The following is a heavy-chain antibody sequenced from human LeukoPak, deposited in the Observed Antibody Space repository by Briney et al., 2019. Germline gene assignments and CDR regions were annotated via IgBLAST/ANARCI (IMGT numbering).Heavy chain of an antibody. D-gene: IGHD3-9*01. Sequence: GGSLRLSCAASGFKFSDYGMSWVRQAPGKGLEWVSGINWNADSTGYADSVKGRFTISKDNAKNSLFLQMNSLRAEDTAMYYCARAILSDPKYYGMDVWGQGTMVTVSS. J-gene: IGHJ6*02. V-gene: IGHV3-20*04. CDR3: ARAILSDPKYYGMDV. CDR1: GFKFSDYG. CDR2: INWNADST.